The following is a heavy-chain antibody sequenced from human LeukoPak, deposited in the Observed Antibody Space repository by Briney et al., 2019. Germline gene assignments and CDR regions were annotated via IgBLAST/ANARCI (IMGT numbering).Heavy chain of an antibody. Sequence: SETLSLTCTVSGGSISSYYRSWIRQPPGKGLEWIGYIYYSGSTNYNPSLKSRVTISVDTSKNQFSLKLSSVTAADTAVYYCARGHFFDYWGQGTLVTVSS. J-gene: IGHJ4*02. V-gene: IGHV4-59*01. CDR1: GGSISSYY. CDR3: ARGHFFDY. CDR2: IYYSGST.